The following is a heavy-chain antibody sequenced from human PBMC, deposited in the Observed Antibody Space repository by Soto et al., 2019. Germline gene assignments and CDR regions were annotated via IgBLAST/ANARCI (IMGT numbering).Heavy chain of an antibody. V-gene: IGHV4-59*08. CDR3: ARHWGGGYCTNGVCYTNPYFDY. D-gene: IGHD2-8*01. Sequence: SETLSLTCTVSGGSISSYYWSWIRQPPGKGLEWIGYIYYSGSTNYNPSLKSRVTISVDTSKNQFSLKLSSVTAADTAVYYCARHWGGGYCTNGVCYTNPYFDYWGQGTLVTVSS. J-gene: IGHJ4*02. CDR2: IYYSGST. CDR1: GGSISSYY.